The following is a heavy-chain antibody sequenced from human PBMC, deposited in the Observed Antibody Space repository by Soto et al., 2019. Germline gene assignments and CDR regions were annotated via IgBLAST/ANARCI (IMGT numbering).Heavy chain of an antibody. Sequence: QVQLQESGPGLVKPSQTLSLTCTVSGGSISSGGYYWSWIRQHPGKGLEWIGYIYYSGSTYYNPSLKSRVTISVDTSKNQFSLKLSSVTAADTAVYYCARAWGREYSSSADAFDIWGQGTMVTVSS. D-gene: IGHD6-6*01. CDR2: IYYSGST. CDR3: ARAWGREYSSSADAFDI. J-gene: IGHJ3*02. CDR1: GGSISSGGYY. V-gene: IGHV4-31*03.